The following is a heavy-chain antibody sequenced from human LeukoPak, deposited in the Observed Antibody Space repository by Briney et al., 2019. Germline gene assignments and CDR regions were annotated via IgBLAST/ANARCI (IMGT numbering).Heavy chain of an antibody. V-gene: IGHV4-39*01. D-gene: IGHD3-9*01. Sequence: SETLSLTCTVSGGSISSSSYYWGWIRQPPGKGLEWIGSIYYSGSTYYNPSLKSRVTISVDTSKNQFSLKLSSVTAADTAVYYCAGRDQYYDILTGYYFYWYFDLWGRGTLVTVSS. CDR3: AGRDQYYDILTGYYFYWYFDL. CDR1: GGSISSSSYY. CDR2: IYYSGST. J-gene: IGHJ2*01.